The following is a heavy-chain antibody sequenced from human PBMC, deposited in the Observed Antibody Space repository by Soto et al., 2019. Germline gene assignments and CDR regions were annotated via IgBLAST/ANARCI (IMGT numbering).Heavy chain of an antibody. CDR3: ATGGPMVRENWFDP. D-gene: IGHD3-10*01. V-gene: IGHV3-21*01. CDR2: ISSSSSYI. CDR1: GFTFSSYS. Sequence: GSLRLSCAASGFTFSSYSMNWVRQAPGKGLEWVSSISSSSSYIYYADSVKGRFTISRDNAKNSLYLQMNSLRAEDTAVYYCATGGPMVRENWFDPWGQGTLVTVSS. J-gene: IGHJ5*02.